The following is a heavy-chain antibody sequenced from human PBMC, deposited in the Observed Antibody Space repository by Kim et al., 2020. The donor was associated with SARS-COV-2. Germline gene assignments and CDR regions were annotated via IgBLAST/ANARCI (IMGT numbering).Heavy chain of an antibody. CDR2: INTNNGNP. CDR1: GYSFTDYG. Sequence: ASVKVSCKASGYSFTDYGMNWVRQAPGQGLEWMGWINTNNGNPKYAQGFQGRFAFSLDTSVSTTYLHITSLQAEDTALYFCATLYGSGWYPFHHWGPG. CDR3: ATLYGSGWYPFHH. V-gene: IGHV7-4-1*02. J-gene: IGHJ4*02. D-gene: IGHD6-19*01.